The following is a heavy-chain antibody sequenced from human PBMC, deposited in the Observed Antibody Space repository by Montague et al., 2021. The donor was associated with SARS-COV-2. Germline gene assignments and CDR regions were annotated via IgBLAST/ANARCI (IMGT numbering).Heavy chain of an antibody. CDR2: IYYSGST. CDR3: ARGLSRYSCGKTPFLHSEMDV. V-gene: IGHV4-59*01. Sequence: SETLSLTCTVSGGSISSYYWSWIRQPPGKGLEWIGYIYYSGSTNYNPSLKSRVTISVDTSKNQFSLKLSSVTAADTAVYYCARGLSRYSCGKTPFLHSEMDVWGQGTTVTVSS. CDR1: GGSISSYY. D-gene: IGHD6-19*01. J-gene: IGHJ6*02.